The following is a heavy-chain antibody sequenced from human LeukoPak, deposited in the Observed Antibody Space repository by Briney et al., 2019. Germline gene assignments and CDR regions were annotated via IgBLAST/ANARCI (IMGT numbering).Heavy chain of an antibody. V-gene: IGHV4-59*12. CDR2: IYYSGST. CDR1: GGAISSYY. D-gene: IGHD3-10*01. J-gene: IGHJ5*02. Sequence: SETLSLTCTVSGGAISSYYWSWIRQPPGKGLEWIGYIYYSGSTNYNPSLKSRVTISVDTSKNQFSLKLSSVTAADTAVYYWAGAYGSGSYVEWFDPWGQGTLVTVSS. CDR3: AGAYGSGSYVEWFDP.